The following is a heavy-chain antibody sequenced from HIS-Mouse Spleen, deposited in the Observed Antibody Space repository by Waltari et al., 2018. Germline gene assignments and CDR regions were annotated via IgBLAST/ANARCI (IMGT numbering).Heavy chain of an antibody. CDR1: GGSISSSSYY. J-gene: IGHJ2*01. D-gene: IGHD6-13*01. CDR2: IYYSGST. CDR3: AREIPYSSSWYDWYFDL. V-gene: IGHV4-39*07. Sequence: QLQLQESGPGLVKPSETLSLTCTVSGGSISSSSYYWGWIRQPPGKGLAWIGSIYYSGSTNYNPSLKGRVTISVDTSMNQFSLKLSSVTAADTAVYYCAREIPYSSSWYDWYFDLWGRGTLVTVSS.